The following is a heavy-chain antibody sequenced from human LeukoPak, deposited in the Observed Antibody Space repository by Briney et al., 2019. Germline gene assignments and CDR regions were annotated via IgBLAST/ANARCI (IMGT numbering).Heavy chain of an antibody. CDR2: ISSSGSTV. J-gene: IGHJ1*01. CDR3: ARDPQQQQLVYQH. V-gene: IGHV3-11*01. D-gene: IGHD6-13*01. Sequence: PGGSLRLSCATSGFTFSDYYMSWIRQAPGKGLEWVSYISSSGSTVYYADSVKGRFTISRDNAKNSLYLQMNSLRAEDTAVYYCARDPQQQQLVYQHWGQGTLVTVSS. CDR1: GFTFSDYY.